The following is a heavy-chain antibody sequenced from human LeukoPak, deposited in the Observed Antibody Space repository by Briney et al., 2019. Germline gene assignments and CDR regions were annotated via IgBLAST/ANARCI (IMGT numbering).Heavy chain of an antibody. J-gene: IGHJ4*02. D-gene: IGHD4-17*01. CDR3: PRESTVTRFDY. V-gene: IGHV4-59*01. CDR1: GGSISSYY. Sequence: PSETLSLTCTVSGGSISSYYWSWIRQPPGKGLEWIGYIYYSGSTNYNPSLKSRVTISVDTSKNQFSLKLSSVTAADTAVYYCPRESTVTRFDYWGQGTLVTVSS. CDR2: IYYSGST.